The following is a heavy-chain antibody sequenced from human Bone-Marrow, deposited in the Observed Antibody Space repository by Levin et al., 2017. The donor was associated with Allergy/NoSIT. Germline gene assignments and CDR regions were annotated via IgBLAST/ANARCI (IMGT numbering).Heavy chain of an antibody. D-gene: IGHD5-12*01. CDR1: GASVSSSSYY. Sequence: PSETLSLTCTVSGASVSSSSYYWGWIRQPPGKGLEWIAIIYYTGKTFYNPSLKSRVSMSMDTSKNQFSLKLNSVTAADTAVYYCAREPYSGQYDYWGQGTLVTVSS. CDR2: IYYTGKT. V-gene: IGHV4-39*07. J-gene: IGHJ4*02. CDR3: AREPYSGQYDY.